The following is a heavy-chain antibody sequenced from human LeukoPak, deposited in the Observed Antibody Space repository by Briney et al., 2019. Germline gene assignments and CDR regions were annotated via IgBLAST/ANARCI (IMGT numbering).Heavy chain of an antibody. CDR2: IYYSGST. D-gene: IGHD3-9*01. CDR3: ARALNILTDEYYFDY. V-gene: IGHV4-61*05. J-gene: IGHJ4*02. CDR1: GGSISSSNSY. Sequence: SETLSLTCTVSGGSISSSNSYWGWIRQPPGKGLEWIGYIYYSGSTNYNPSLKSRVTISVDTSKNQFSLKLSSVTAADTAVYYCARALNILTDEYYFDYWGQGTLVTVSS.